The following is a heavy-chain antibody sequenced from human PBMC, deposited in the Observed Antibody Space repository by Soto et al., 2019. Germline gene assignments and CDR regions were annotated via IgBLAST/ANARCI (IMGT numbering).Heavy chain of an antibody. J-gene: IGHJ4*02. D-gene: IGHD3-22*01. CDR2: IVVGSGNT. CDR3: AAKYYYDSSGYYGDY. Sequence: ASVKVSCKASGFTFTSSAVQWVRQARGQRLEWIGWIVVGSGNTNYAQKFQERVTITRDMSTSTAYMELSSLRSEDTAVYYCAAKYYYDSSGYYGDYWGQGTLVTVSS. V-gene: IGHV1-58*01. CDR1: GFTFTSSA.